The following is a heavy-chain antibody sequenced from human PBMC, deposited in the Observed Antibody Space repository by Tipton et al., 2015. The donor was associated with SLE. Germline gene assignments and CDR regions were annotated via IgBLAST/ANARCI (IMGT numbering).Heavy chain of an antibody. CDR2: IYRSGSV. CDR3: AQGHNGRHSPFEY. J-gene: IGHJ4*02. V-gene: IGHV4-31*03. Sequence: TLSLTCSVSGGSINSGGYYWSWICQHPGKGLEWIGYIYRSGSVFYNPSLKSRVSISVATSRNQFSLNLTSVTAADTAIYYCAQGHNGRHSPFEYWGQGTLVTVSS. D-gene: IGHD1-1*01. CDR1: GGSINSGGYY.